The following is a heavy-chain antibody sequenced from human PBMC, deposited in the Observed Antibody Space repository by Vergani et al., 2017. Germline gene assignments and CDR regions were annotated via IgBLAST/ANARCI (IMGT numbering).Heavy chain of an antibody. J-gene: IGHJ6*03. D-gene: IGHD1/OR15-1a*01. Sequence: QVQLVQSGAEVKKPGSSVKVSCKASGGTFSSYAISWVRQAPGQGLEWMGGIIPIFGTANYAQKFQGRVTITADESTTTAYMELSSLRSEDTAVYYCAVGFLSQGNRAWYYYMDVWGKGTTVTVSS. CDR3: AVGFLSQGNRAWYYYMDV. CDR1: GGTFSSYA. CDR2: IIPIFGTA. V-gene: IGHV1-69*01.